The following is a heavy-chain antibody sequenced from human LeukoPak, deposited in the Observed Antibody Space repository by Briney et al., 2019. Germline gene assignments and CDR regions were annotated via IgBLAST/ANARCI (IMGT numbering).Heavy chain of an antibody. D-gene: IGHD1-26*01. CDR2: IYYSGST. Sequence: SETLSLTCTVSGGSISSYYWSWIRQPPGKGLEWIGYIYYSGSTNYNPSLKSRVTTSVDTSKNQFSLKLSSVTAADTAVYYCARGRSGSYLFDYWGQGTLVTVSS. V-gene: IGHV4-59*01. CDR3: ARGRSGSYLFDY. CDR1: GGSISSYY. J-gene: IGHJ4*02.